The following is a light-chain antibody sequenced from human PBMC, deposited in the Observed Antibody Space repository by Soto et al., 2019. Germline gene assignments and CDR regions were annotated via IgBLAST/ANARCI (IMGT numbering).Light chain of an antibody. J-gene: IGKJ4*01. V-gene: IGKV1-33*01. CDR1: QDISNY. Sequence: DIQMTQSPSSLSASVGDRVTITCQASQDISNYLNWYRQRAGKAPQLLIYEASNLQTGVSSRFSGSGSGTDFTFTISSLQPEDIATYYCQHYDNFPVTFGGGTKLEIK. CDR2: EAS. CDR3: QHYDNFPVT.